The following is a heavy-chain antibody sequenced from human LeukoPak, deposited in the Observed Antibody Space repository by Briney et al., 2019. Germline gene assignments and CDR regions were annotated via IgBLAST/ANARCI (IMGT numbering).Heavy chain of an antibody. CDR3: ARRRCSSTSCFFDY. CDR2: ISSSSSYI. CDR1: GFTFSSYS. D-gene: IGHD2-2*01. V-gene: IGHV3-21*01. J-gene: IGHJ4*02. Sequence: GGSLRLSCAASGFTFSSYSMNWVRQAPGKGLEWVSSISSSSSYIYYADSVKGRFTISRDNAKNSLYLQMNSLRAEDTAVFYCARRRCSSTSCFFDYWGQGTLVTVSS.